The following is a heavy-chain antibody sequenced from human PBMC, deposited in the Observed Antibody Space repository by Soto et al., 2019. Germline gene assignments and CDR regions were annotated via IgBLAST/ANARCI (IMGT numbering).Heavy chain of an antibody. Sequence: QVQLQESGPGLVKPSQTLSLTCTVSGGSISSGDYYWSWIRQPPGKGLEWIGYIYYSGSTYYNPSLKSRVTISVHTYKNQFSLSGSSVTAADSDVYYCARLEVARTWMTKVTGLLHSARWGRGTLVPVGS. D-gene: IGHD4-17*01. CDR3: ARLEVARTWMTKVTGLLHSAR. J-gene: IGHJ2*01. CDR1: GGSISSGDYY. CDR2: IYYSGST. V-gene: IGHV4-30-4*01.